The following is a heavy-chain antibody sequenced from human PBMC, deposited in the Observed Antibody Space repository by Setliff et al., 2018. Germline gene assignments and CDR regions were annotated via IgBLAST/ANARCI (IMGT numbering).Heavy chain of an antibody. V-gene: IGHV1-69*05. CDR3: ARDGGVYSGNYLIDY. Sequence: SVKVSCKASGGTFSSYAISWVRQAPGQGLEWMGGIIPIFGTANYAQKFQGRVTITTDESTSTAYMELSSLRAEDTAVYYCARDGGVYSGNYLIDYRGQGTLVTVSS. CDR1: GGTFSSYA. D-gene: IGHD1-26*01. CDR2: IIPIFGTA. J-gene: IGHJ4*02.